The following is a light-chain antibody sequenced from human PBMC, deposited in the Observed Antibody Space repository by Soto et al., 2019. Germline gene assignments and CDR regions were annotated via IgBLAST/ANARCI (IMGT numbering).Light chain of an antibody. CDR3: QQTYSTPLT. Sequence: DIQMTQSPTTLSGSVGDRVTITCRASQTISSWLAWYQQKPGKAPKLLIYDASSLQSGVPPRFSGSGSGTDFTLSINSLQPEDFATYYCQQTYSTPLTFGGGTKVDIK. J-gene: IGKJ4*01. V-gene: IGKV1-39*01. CDR2: DAS. CDR1: QTISSW.